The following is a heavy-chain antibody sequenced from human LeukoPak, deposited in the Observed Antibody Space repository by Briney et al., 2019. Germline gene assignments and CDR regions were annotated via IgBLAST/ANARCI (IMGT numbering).Heavy chain of an antibody. Sequence: PGGSLRLSCAASGLTFSSYGMHWVRQAPGKGLEWVAVISYDGSNKYYADSVKGRFTISRDNSKNTLYLQMNSLRAEDTAVYYCAKSEWEGTYYFDYWGQGTLVTVSS. CDR3: AKSEWEGTYYFDY. J-gene: IGHJ4*02. V-gene: IGHV3-30*18. D-gene: IGHD1-26*01. CDR1: GLTFSSYG. CDR2: ISYDGSNK.